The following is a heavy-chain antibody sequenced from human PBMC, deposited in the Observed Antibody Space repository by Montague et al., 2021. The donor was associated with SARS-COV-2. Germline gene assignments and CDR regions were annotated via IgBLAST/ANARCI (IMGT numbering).Heavy chain of an antibody. V-gene: IGHV4-38-2*02. CDR2: SYHSGTT. CDR3: ARAPYYGPGKPYQFDY. J-gene: IGHJ4*02. CDR1: GSSINSNYY. D-gene: IGHD3-10*01. Sequence: SESLSLTCTVSGSSINSNYYWGWIRQPPGKGLEWIGCSYHSGTTHYHPSLKSRVTISLDTSNNRFSLKVTSVTAADTAVYYCARAPYYGPGKPYQFDYWGRGTLVTVSS.